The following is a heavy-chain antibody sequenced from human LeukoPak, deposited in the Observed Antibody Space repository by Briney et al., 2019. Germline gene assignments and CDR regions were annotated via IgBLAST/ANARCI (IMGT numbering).Heavy chain of an antibody. D-gene: IGHD4-11*01. CDR1: GGSISAAGYY. V-gene: IGHV4-31*03. CDR2: IYHSGDT. Sequence: SETLSLTCTVSGGSISAAGYYWSWIRQLPGKGLEWIGYIYHSGDTYYNPPLKSRVSISGDTSKNQFSLNLTSVTAADTDVYYCARGFYRGASERSFDYWGQGTLVTVSS. J-gene: IGHJ4*02. CDR3: ARGFYRGASERSFDY.